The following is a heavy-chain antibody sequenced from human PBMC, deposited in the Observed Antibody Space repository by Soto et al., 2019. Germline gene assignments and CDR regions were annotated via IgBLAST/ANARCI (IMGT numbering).Heavy chain of an antibody. CDR2: ISSCSTI. Sequence: GGSLSLPCGGPGFTFRCHSMNWVRQAPGEGLEGGSYISSCSTIYYADSVKGRFTISRDNAKNSLYLQMNSLRDDDTGVYYCARDYYYHTRVEYWGPGALVTVSS. CDR1: GFTFRCHS. V-gene: IGHV3-48*02. D-gene: IGHD3-22*01. CDR3: ARDYYYHTRVEY. J-gene: IGHJ4*02.